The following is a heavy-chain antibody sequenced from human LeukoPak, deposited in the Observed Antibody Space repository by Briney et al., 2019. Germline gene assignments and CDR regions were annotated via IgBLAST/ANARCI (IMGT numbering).Heavy chain of an antibody. CDR2: ISYSGST. D-gene: IGHD4-11*01. J-gene: IGHJ4*02. CDR1: GGSINSGGYY. Sequence: PSETLSLTCTVSGGSINSGGYYWSCIRQHPGKGLEWTGYISYSGSTYYNPSLKSRVTISLDTSKNQFSLRLSSVSAADTAVYFCTVGPHHYFDSWGQGTLVTVSS. V-gene: IGHV4-31*03. CDR3: TVGPHHYFDS.